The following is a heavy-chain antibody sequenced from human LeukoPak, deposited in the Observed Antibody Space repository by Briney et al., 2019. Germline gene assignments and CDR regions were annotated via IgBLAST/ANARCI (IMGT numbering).Heavy chain of an antibody. D-gene: IGHD3-10*01. J-gene: IGHJ6*02. CDR1: GVSISSYY. Sequence: SETLSLTCTVSGVSISSYYWSWIRQPPGKGLEWIGDIYYSGSTNYNPSLKSRVTISVNKSKNQFSLKLSSVTAADTAVYYCASMVQNYYYYGMDVWGQGTTVTVSS. CDR2: IYYSGST. V-gene: IGHV4-59*08. CDR3: ASMVQNYYYYGMDV.